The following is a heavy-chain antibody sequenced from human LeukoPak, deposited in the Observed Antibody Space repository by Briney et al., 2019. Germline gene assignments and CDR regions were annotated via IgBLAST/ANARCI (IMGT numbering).Heavy chain of an antibody. CDR1: GYIFTGYY. CDR3: ARDHYGSGRS. D-gene: IGHD3-10*01. J-gene: IGHJ4*02. CDR2: INPDTGGT. V-gene: IGHV1-2*02. Sequence: ASVKVPCKASGYIFTGYYMHWVRQAPGQGLEWMGWINPDTGGTNYAQKFQGRVTMTRDTSISTAYMELSRLRSDDTAVYYCARDHYGSGRSWGQGTLVTVSS.